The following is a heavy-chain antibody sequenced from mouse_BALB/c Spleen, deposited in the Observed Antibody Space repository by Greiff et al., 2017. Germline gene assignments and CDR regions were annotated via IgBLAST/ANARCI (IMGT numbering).Heavy chain of an antibody. V-gene: IGHV3-6*02. CDR2: ISYDGSN. D-gene: IGHD4-1*01. J-gene: IGHJ3*01. CDR3: ARDLGTGTWFAY. CDR1: GYSITSGYY. Sequence: VQLKESGPGLVKPSQSLSLTCSVTGYSITSGYYWNWIRQFPGNKLEWMGYISYDGSNNYNPSLKNRISITRDTSKNQFFLKLNSVTTEDTATYYCARDLGTGTWFAYWGQGTLVTVSA.